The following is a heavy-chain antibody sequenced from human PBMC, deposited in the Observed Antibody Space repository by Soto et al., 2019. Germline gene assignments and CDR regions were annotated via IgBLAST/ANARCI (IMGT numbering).Heavy chain of an antibody. J-gene: IGHJ5*02. V-gene: IGHV4-4*02. Sequence: SETLSLTCAVSSGSISSSNWWSWVRQPPGKGLEWIGEIYHSGSTNYNPSLKSRVTISVDKSKNQFSLKLSSVTAADTAVYYCARAGTYYDILTGYYDANWFDPWGQGTLVTVSS. CDR2: IYHSGST. D-gene: IGHD3-9*01. CDR1: SGSISSSNW. CDR3: ARAGTYYDILTGYYDANWFDP.